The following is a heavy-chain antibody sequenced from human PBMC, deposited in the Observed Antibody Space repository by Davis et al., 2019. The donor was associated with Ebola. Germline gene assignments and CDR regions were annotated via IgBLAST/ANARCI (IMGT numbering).Heavy chain of an antibody. CDR2: IDWDDDK. CDR3: ARMPAHYYYYGMDV. J-gene: IGHJ6*02. CDR1: GFSLSTSGMC. V-gene: IGHV2-70*01. Sequence: SGPTLVKPTPTLTLTCTFSGFSLSTSGMCVSWIRQPPGKALEWLALIDWDDDKYYSTSLKTRLTISKDTSKNQVVLTMTNMDPVDTATYYCARMPAHYYYYGMDVWGQGTTVTVSS.